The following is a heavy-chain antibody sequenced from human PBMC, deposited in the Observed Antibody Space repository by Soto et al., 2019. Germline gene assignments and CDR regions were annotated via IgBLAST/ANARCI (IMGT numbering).Heavy chain of an antibody. CDR2: ITGSGGST. J-gene: IGHJ4*02. V-gene: IGHV3-23*01. CDR1: GFTFSSYS. D-gene: IGHD5-18*01. CDR3: AKEGDLIGYNYGSCFDY. Sequence: GGSLRLSCAASGFTFSSYSMSWVRQAPGKGLEWVSAITGSGGSTYYADSVKCRFTISRDNSKNTLYLQMNSLRAEDTAVYYCAKEGDLIGYNYGSCFDYWGQGTLVTVSS.